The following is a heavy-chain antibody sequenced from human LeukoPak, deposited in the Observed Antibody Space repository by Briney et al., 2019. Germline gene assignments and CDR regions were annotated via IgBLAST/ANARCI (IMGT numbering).Heavy chain of an antibody. CDR2: IFYDGTIQ. CDR3: ARDPRGPAGYDSPARGTFDY. D-gene: IGHD3-22*01. J-gene: IGHJ4*02. Sequence: QPGGSLRLSCAASGFTFTHYAMHWVRQTPGKGLEWVAVIFYDGTIQYYSDSVRGRLIVSRDNPKNTLYLQMNSLRAEDTAVYYCARDPRGPAGYDSPARGTFDYWGQGTLVTVSS. V-gene: IGHV3-30*03. CDR1: GFTFTHYA.